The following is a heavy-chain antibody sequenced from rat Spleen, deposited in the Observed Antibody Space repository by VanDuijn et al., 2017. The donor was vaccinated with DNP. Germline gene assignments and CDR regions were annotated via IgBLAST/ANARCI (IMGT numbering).Heavy chain of an antibody. J-gene: IGHJ2*01. V-gene: IGHV5-7*01. D-gene: IGHD1-7*01. CDR3: ATGMTDY. CDR2: ISYDGSST. Sequence: EVQLVESGGGLVQPGRSLKLSCAASGFTFSDYNMAWVRQAPKKGLEWVATISYDGSSTYYRDSVKGRFTISRDNAKSTLYLQMDSLRSEDTATYYCATGMTDYWGQGVMVTVSS. CDR1: GFTFSDYN.